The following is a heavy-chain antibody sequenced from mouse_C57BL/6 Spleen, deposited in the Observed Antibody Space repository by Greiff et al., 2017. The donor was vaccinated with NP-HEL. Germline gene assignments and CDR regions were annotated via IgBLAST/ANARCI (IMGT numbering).Heavy chain of an antibody. V-gene: IGHV5-4*01. Sequence: EVQLQESGGGLVKPGGSLKLSCAASGFTFSSYAMSWVRQTPEKRLEWVATISDGGSYTYYPDNVKGRFTISRDNAKNNLYLQMSHLKSEDTAMYYCARDPAYYGNYAYAMDYWGQGTSVTVSS. D-gene: IGHD2-10*01. CDR3: ARDPAYYGNYAYAMDY. CDR1: GFTFSSYA. J-gene: IGHJ4*01. CDR2: ISDGGSYT.